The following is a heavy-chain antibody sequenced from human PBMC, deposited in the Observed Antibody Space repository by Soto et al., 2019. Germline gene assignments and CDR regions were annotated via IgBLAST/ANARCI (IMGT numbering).Heavy chain of an antibody. CDR1: GYTFTGYY. CDR3: ARDRARITMIEPYDAFDI. Sequence: GASVKVSCKASGYTFTGYYMHWVRQAPGQGLEWMGWINPNSGGTNYAQKFQGRVTMTRDTSISTAYMELSRLRSDDTAVYYCARDRARITMIEPYDAFDIWGQGTMVTVSS. J-gene: IGHJ3*02. D-gene: IGHD3-22*01. V-gene: IGHV1-2*02. CDR2: INPNSGGT.